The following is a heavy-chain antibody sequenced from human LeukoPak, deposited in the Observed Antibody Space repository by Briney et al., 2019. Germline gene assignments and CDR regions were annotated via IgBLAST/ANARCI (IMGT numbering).Heavy chain of an antibody. CDR1: GFFIGDFA. J-gene: IGHJ4*02. D-gene: IGHD1-26*01. V-gene: IGHV3-23*01. CDR2: NSGRGEGT. Sequence: GALLLSCGASGFFIGDFAMRGGRRAPGEGGEGVSRNSGRGEGTYYADSVKGRFTISRDNSRNTMYLQTNSLRAEDTALYYCANQEGWELGDYYFDYWGQGTLVTVSS. CDR3: ANQEGWELGDYYFDY.